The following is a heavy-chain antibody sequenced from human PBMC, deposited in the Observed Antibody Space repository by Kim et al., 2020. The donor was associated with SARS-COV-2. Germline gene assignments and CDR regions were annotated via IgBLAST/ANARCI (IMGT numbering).Heavy chain of an antibody. CDR1: GGTFSSYA. V-gene: IGHV1-69*13. CDR2: IIPIFGTA. CDR3: ARDPRPFWSGYYTYRDWFDP. Sequence: SVKVSCKASGGTFSSYAISWVRQAPGQGLEWMGGIIPIFGTANYAQKFQGRVTITADESTSTAYLELSSLRSEDTAVYYCARDPRPFWSGYYTYRDWFDPWGQGTLVTVSS. J-gene: IGHJ5*02. D-gene: IGHD3-3*01.